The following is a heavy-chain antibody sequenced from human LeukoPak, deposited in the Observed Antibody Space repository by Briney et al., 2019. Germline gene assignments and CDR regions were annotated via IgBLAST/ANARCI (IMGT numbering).Heavy chain of an antibody. J-gene: IGHJ5*02. CDR3: ARGGVMGSGSYYHWFDP. Sequence: SQTLSLTCTVSGGSISSGGYYWSWIRQHPGKGLEWIEYIYYSGSTYYNPSLKSRVTISVDTSKNQFSLKLSSVTAADTAVYYCARGGVMGSGSYYHWFDPWGQGTLVTVSS. D-gene: IGHD3-10*01. CDR2: IYYSGST. CDR1: GGSISSGGYY. V-gene: IGHV4-31*03.